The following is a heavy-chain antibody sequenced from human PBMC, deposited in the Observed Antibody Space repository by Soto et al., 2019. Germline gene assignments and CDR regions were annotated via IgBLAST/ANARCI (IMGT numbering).Heavy chain of an antibody. J-gene: IGHJ4*02. V-gene: IGHV3-21*01. D-gene: IGHD2-2*01. CDR3: VRAMGSSSSKDDY. Sequence: EVQLVESGGGLVKPGGSLRLSCAASGFIFSIYSMNWVRQAPGKGLEWVSSISSSSGYIRYADSVRGRFTISRDNAKNSLYLQMNSLRAEDTAVYYCVRAMGSSSSKDDYWGQGTLVTVSS. CDR1: GFIFSIYS. CDR2: ISSSSGYI.